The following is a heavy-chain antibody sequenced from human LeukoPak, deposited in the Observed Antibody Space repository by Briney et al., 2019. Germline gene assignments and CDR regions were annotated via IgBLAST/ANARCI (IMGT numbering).Heavy chain of an antibody. D-gene: IGHD6-19*01. CDR2: INWNSGSI. CDR1: GFTFDDYA. Sequence: GGSLRLSCAASGFTFDDYAMHWVRQAPGKGLEWVSGINWNSGSIGYADSVKGRFTISRDNAKNSLYLQMNSLRAEDMALYYCAKDKAVAGINYFDYWGQGTPVTVSS. CDR3: AKDKAVAGINYFDY. V-gene: IGHV3-9*03. J-gene: IGHJ4*02.